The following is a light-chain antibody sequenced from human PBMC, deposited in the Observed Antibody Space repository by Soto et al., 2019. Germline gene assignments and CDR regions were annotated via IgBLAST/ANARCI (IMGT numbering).Light chain of an antibody. CDR2: DVS. CDR3: SSYTRSSTLVV. J-gene: IGLJ2*01. V-gene: IGLV2-14*01. Sequence: QSALTQPASVSGSPGQSITISCTGTSSDVGGYNYVSWYQQHPGKAPKLMIYDVSNRPSGVSNRFSGSKSGNTASLTSSGLQAEDEADYYCSSYTRSSTLVVFGGGTKLTVL. CDR1: SSDVGGYNY.